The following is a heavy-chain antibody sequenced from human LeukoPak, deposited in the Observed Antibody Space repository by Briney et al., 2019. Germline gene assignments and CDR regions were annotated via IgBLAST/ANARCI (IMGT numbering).Heavy chain of an antibody. CDR3: ARVGAVAGSIFGY. CDR2: INSDGSST. D-gene: IGHD6-19*01. V-gene: IGHV3-74*01. CDR1: GFTFSSYW. J-gene: IGHJ4*02. Sequence: GGSLRLSCAASGFTFSSYWMHWVRHAPGKGLVWVSRINSDGSSTSYADSAKGRFTISRDNAKNTLYLQMNSLRAEDTAVYYCARVGAVAGSIFGYWGQGTLVTVSS.